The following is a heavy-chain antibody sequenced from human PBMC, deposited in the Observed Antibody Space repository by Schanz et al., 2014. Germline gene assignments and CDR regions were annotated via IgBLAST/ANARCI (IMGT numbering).Heavy chain of an antibody. CDR1: GFTFSSNW. CDR2: IKQDGIEK. Sequence: EVQLVESGGGLVQPGGSLRLSCAASGFTFSSNWMNWVRQAPGKGLEWVANIKQDGIEKYYVDSVKGRFTISRDNAKNSLYLQMNSLTADDTAVYYCARDKGGYYPFDYWGRGTLVTVSS. V-gene: IGHV3-7*01. J-gene: IGHJ2*01. D-gene: IGHD3-3*01. CDR3: ARDKGGYYPFDY.